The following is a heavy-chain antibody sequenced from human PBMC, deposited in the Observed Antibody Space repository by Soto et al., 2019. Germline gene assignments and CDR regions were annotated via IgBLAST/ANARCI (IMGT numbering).Heavy chain of an antibody. CDR3: ARMASFGSLNWFDP. Sequence: GPSLKVSCKDSGYIFTNNDVSWVRQATGQGLEWMGWMNPGSGDTGYSQKFQGRVTMTRNISIATAYMELSSLRADDTAIYYCARMASFGSLNWFDPWGQGTLVTVSS. J-gene: IGHJ5*02. D-gene: IGHD5-18*01. CDR1: GYIFTNND. V-gene: IGHV1-8*01. CDR2: MNPGSGDT.